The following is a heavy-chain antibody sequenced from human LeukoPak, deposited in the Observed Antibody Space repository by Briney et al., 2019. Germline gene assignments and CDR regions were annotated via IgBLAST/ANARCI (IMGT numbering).Heavy chain of an antibody. Sequence: ASVKVSCKASGYTFTGYYMHWVRQTPGQGLEWMGWINPNSGGTNYAQKFQGRVTMTRDTSISTAHMELSRLRSDDTAVYYCARITKYYYDSSGPKGAFDIWGQGTMVTVSS. V-gene: IGHV1-2*02. CDR2: INPNSGGT. CDR1: GYTFTGYY. D-gene: IGHD3-22*01. J-gene: IGHJ3*02. CDR3: ARITKYYYDSSGPKGAFDI.